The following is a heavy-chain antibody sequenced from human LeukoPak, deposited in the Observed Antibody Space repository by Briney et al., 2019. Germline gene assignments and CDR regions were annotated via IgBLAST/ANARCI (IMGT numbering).Heavy chain of an antibody. CDR3: AIATPDRYCSGGSCYGLDY. D-gene: IGHD2-15*01. V-gene: IGHV1-46*03. Sequence: ASVKVSCKASGSTFTSYYMHWVRQAPGQGLEWMGIINPSGGSTSYAQKFQGRVTMTRDTSTSTVYMELSSLRSEDTAVYYCAIATPDRYCSGGSCYGLDYWGQGTLVTVSS. CDR2: INPSGGST. CDR1: GSTFTSYY. J-gene: IGHJ4*02.